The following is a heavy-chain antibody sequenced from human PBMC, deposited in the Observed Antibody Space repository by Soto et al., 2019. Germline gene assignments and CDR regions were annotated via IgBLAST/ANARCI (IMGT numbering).Heavy chain of an antibody. J-gene: IGHJ3*02. Sequence: QVQLVESGGGVVQPGRSLRLSCAASGFTFSSYAMHWVRQAPGKGLEWVAVISYDGSNKYYADSVKGRFTISRDNSKNTLYLQMNSLRAEDTAVYYCAREDLLPRDAFDIWGQGTMVTVSS. CDR3: AREDLLPRDAFDI. CDR1: GFTFSSYA. CDR2: ISYDGSNK. V-gene: IGHV3-30-3*01. D-gene: IGHD3-10*01.